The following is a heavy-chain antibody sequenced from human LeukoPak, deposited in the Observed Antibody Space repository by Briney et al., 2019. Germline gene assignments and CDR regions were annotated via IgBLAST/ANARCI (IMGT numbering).Heavy chain of an antibody. V-gene: IGHV3-30-3*01. D-gene: IGHD2-21*02. CDR1: GFSLSSYA. J-gene: IGHJ1*01. CDR2: ISYDGTKE. CDR3: ARGGHIVVVTSGVLAEYFQH. Sequence: GSLRLSCAASGFSLSSYAMHWVRQAPGKGVEWVAIISYDGTKEYYGDSVKGRFTISRDNSKNTVYLQMTSLRAEDTAVYYCARGGHIVVVTSGVLAEYFQHWGQGTLVTVSS.